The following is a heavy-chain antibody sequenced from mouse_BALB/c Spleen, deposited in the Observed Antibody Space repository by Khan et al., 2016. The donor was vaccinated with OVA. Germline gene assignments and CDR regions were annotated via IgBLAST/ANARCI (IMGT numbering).Heavy chain of an antibody. J-gene: IGHJ2*01. Sequence: VPLNQSGAELVRPGASVKLSCKTSGYIFTSYWIHWVKQRSGQGLEWIARIYPGTDNSYYNEKFKDKATLTADKSSSTAYMQLSSLKSEEFDVKCCAREEALDNFDQGGQGNTLTVS. CDR3: AREEALDNFDQ. CDR1: GYIFTSYW. D-gene: IGHD3-2*02. CDR2: IYPGTDNS. V-gene: IGHV1-76*01.